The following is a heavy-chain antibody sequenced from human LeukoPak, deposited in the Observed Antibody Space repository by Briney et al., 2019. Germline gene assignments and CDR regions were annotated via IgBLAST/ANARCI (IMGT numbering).Heavy chain of an antibody. V-gene: IGHV4-34*01. CDR2: INHSGST. CDR1: GGSFSGYY. J-gene: IGHJ4*02. CDR3: ARGRDRSKAGDH. Sequence: SETLSLTCAVYGGSFSGYYWSWIRQPPGKGLEWIGEINHSGSTNYNPSLKSRVTISVDTSKNQFSLRLTSVTAADTAFYYCARGRDRSKAGDHWGQGTLVTVSS. D-gene: IGHD5-24*01.